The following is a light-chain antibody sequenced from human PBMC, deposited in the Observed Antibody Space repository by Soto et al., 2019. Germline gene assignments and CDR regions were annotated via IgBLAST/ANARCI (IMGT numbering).Light chain of an antibody. CDR2: NVS. Sequence: QSVLTQPASLSGSPGQSITISCTGTSSDVGGYNSVSWYQQHPGKAPKLMIYNVSNRPSGISDRFSGSRSGNTASLTISGLRAEDEADYYSSSYTSSSTYVFGTGTKVTVL. CDR3: SSYTSSSTYV. J-gene: IGLJ1*01. CDR1: SSDVGGYNS. V-gene: IGLV2-14*03.